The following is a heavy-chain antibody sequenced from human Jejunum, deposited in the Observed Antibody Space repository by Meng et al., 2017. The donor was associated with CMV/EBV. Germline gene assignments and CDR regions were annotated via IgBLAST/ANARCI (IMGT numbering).Heavy chain of an antibody. CDR3: ARDGDYKFDY. V-gene: IGHV3-74*01. CDR2: LTRDGRT. CDR1: GFTFSNSW. D-gene: IGHD4-11*01. Sequence: SCAASGFTFSNSWMHWVRQVPGKGLVWVSRLTRDGRTDYADSVKGRFTISRDDATSTLYLQMNSLRAEDTGVYYCARDGDYKFDYWGQGTRVTVSS. J-gene: IGHJ4*02.